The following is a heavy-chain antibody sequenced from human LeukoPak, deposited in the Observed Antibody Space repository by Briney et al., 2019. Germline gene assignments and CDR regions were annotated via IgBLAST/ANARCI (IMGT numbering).Heavy chain of an antibody. Sequence: PGGSLRLSCVASGFNYNTYWMSWVRQAPGKGLEWVANIKQDGSEKNYVDSVKGRSTISRDNAKNSLYLQMNSLRAEDTAIYYCTRDYRGTFDYWGQGTLVTVSS. V-gene: IGHV3-7*03. J-gene: IGHJ4*02. D-gene: IGHD1-26*01. CDR2: IKQDGSEK. CDR3: TRDYRGTFDY. CDR1: GFNYNTYW.